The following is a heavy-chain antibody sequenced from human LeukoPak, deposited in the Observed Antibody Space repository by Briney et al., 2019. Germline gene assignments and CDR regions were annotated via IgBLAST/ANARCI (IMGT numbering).Heavy chain of an antibody. D-gene: IGHD3-22*01. J-gene: IGHJ4*02. Sequence: RASVKVSCKASGYTFTSYGISWVRQAPGQGLEWMGWINPNSGGTNYAQKFQGRVTMTRDTSTSTAYMELSRLRSDDTAVYYCAREEWGSSGYYYFDYWGQGTLVTVSS. CDR1: GYTFTSYG. V-gene: IGHV1-2*02. CDR2: INPNSGGT. CDR3: AREEWGSSGYYYFDY.